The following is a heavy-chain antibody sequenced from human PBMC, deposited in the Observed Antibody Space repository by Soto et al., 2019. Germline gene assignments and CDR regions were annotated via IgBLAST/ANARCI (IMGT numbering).Heavy chain of an antibody. D-gene: IGHD1-20*01. CDR2: IWCDGSNK. V-gene: IGHV3-33*01. Sequence: QVQLVESGGGVVQPGRSLRLSCAASGFTFSSYGMHWVRQAPGKGLEWVAVIWCDGSNKYYAESVKGRFTISRDNSKNTQYLQMNNLRGDDTAVYYCSRETYNWNECCFDYWGQGTLVTVSS. CDR3: SRETYNWNECCFDY. J-gene: IGHJ4*02. CDR1: GFTFSSYG.